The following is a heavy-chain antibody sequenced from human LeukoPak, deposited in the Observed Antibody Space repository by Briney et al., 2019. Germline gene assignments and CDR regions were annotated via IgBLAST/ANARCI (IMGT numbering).Heavy chain of an antibody. Sequence: PGGSLRLSCAASGFSFSSHGMHWVRQAPGKGLEWVAVIWYDGSVRYYADSVKGRFTISKDNSEDAIYLHMNRLRAEDTAVYYCARDQREGDYGLLFDYWGQGTLVTVPS. J-gene: IGHJ4*02. D-gene: IGHD4-17*01. V-gene: IGHV3-33*01. CDR1: GFSFSSHG. CDR2: IWYDGSVR. CDR3: ARDQREGDYGLLFDY.